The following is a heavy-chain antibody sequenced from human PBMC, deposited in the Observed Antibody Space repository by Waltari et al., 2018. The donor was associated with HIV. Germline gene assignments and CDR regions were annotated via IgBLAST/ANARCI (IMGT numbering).Heavy chain of an antibody. J-gene: IGHJ6*02. CDR2: ISSRSSYI. Sequence: EVQLVESGGGLVKPGGSLRISWAASGFTFSIYSLNWVRQAPGQGLEWVSSISSRSSYIYYADSVKGRFTISRDNAKNSLYLQMNSLRAEDTAVYYCAAESVLRFLEWLPEDYYYGMDVWGQGTTVTVSS. CDR3: AAESVLRFLEWLPEDYYYGMDV. CDR1: GFTFSIYS. D-gene: IGHD3-3*01. V-gene: IGHV3-21*01.